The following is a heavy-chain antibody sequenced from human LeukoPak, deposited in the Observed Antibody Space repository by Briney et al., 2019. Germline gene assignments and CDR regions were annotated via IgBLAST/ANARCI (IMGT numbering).Heavy chain of an antibody. D-gene: IGHD3-10*01. CDR3: ARRSRGAPTDH. J-gene: IGHJ4*02. CDR2: MNPNSGNT. CDR1: GYTFTTYD. Sequence: ASVKVSCKASGYTFTTYDLNWVRHATGQGLEWMGWMNPNSGNTGYAQKFQGRVTMTRNTSISTAYMELNNLTSEDTAVYYCARRSRGAPTDHWGQGTLVTVSS. V-gene: IGHV1-8*01.